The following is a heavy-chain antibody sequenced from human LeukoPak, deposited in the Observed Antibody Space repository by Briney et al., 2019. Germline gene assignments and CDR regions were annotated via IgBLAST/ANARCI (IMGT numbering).Heavy chain of an antibody. CDR2: ISYDGSNK. J-gene: IGHJ4*02. D-gene: IGHD3-16*01. V-gene: IGHV3-30-3*02. CDR1: GFTFSSYA. CDR3: AKDTPLCYFDY. Sequence: GGSLRLSCAASGFTFSSYAMHWVRQAPGKGLEWVAVISYDGSNKYYADSVKGRFTISRDNSKNTLYLQMNSLRADDTAVYYCAKDTPLCYFDYWGQGTLVTVSS.